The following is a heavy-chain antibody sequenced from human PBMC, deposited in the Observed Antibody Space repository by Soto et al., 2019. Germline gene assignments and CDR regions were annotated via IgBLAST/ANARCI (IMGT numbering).Heavy chain of an antibody. CDR3: VSGPDFDY. CDR1: GYTFTSYG. V-gene: IGHV1-18*01. Sequence: QVQLVQSGAAVKKPGASVEVSCEASGYTFTSYGITWVRQAPGQGLEWMGWISTYNGYTDYAQKLQGRVTMTRDTSTSTAYMELRSLRSDDTAVYYCVSGPDFDYWGQGTLVTVSS. CDR2: ISTYNGYT. J-gene: IGHJ4*02.